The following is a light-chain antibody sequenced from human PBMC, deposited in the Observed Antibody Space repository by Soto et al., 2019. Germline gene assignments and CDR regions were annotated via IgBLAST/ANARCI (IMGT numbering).Light chain of an antibody. V-gene: IGKV1-5*01. Sequence: DVQMTQSPSTLSASVGDRVTISCRASQSVESSLAWYQQKPGKAPKLLIYEASHLESGVPSRFSGSGFGTEFTLTIASLQPDDFATYYCQHYDSYSPPPTFGQGTKVEIK. CDR1: QSVESS. CDR2: EAS. CDR3: QHYDSYSPPPT. J-gene: IGKJ1*01.